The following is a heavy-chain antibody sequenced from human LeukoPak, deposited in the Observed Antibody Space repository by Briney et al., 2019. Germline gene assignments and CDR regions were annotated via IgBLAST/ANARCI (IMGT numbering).Heavy chain of an antibody. J-gene: IGHJ6*02. CDR3: ARDGAGVNCRYGMDV. D-gene: IGHD2-21*01. V-gene: IGHV4-4*07. CDR1: GASISSYY. CDR2: IYISGST. Sequence: SETLSLTRTVSGASISSYYWSWIRQPAGKGLGWIGRIYISGSTSCNPSLTSRVTMSVDTSKNQVSLKVTSVTAADTAVYYCARDGAGVNCRYGMDVWGQGTMVTVSS.